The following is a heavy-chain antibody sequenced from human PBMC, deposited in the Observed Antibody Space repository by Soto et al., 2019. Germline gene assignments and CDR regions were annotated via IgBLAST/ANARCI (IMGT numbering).Heavy chain of an antibody. CDR3: ARHGVLRYFDCPKDY. D-gene: IGHD3-9*01. J-gene: IGHJ4*01. Sequence: SETLSLTCTFSGGSVSTYYWSWIRQPPGKGLEWIGYIYYSGSTNYNPSLKSRVTISVDTSKNQFSLKLSSVTAADTAVYYCARHGVLRYFDCPKDYWGHGTLVTVSS. CDR2: IYYSGST. CDR1: GGSVSTYY. V-gene: IGHV4-59*08.